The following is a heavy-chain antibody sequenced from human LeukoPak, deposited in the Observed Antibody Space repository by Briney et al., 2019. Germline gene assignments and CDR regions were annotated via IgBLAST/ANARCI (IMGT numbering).Heavy chain of an antibody. J-gene: IGHJ3*02. V-gene: IGHV3-48*03. CDR3: ARERAYYDSSGYYEGLAFDI. CDR2: ISSSGSTI. CDR1: GFPFSSYE. Sequence: GGSLRLSCAASGFPFSSYEMNWVRQAPGKGLEWVSYISSSGSTIYYADSMKGGLTISRDNAKNSLYLQMNSLRAEDTAVYYCARERAYYDSSGYYEGLAFDIWGQGTMVTVSS. D-gene: IGHD3-22*01.